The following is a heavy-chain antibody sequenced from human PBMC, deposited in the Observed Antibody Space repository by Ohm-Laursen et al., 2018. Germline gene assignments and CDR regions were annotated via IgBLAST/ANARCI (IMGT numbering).Heavy chain of an antibody. CDR3: ARSPYFGNNSRGWCDP. Sequence: SETLSLTCDVSGGSITSYYWNWIRQPPGKGLEWIGYVDYSGNTRYNPSLKSRVTISVDTSKNQFSLNLGSVTAADTAVYYCARSPYFGNNSRGWCDPWGQGTLVTVSS. D-gene: IGHD4-23*01. CDR2: VDYSGNT. CDR1: GGSITSYY. J-gene: IGHJ5*02. V-gene: IGHV4-59*01.